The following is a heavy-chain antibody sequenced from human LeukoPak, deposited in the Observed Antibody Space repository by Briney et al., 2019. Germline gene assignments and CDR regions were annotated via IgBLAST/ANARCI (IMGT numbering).Heavy chain of an antibody. CDR3: AKDWGLAVENWFDP. CDR1: GFTFDDYG. CDR2: ISGSGGST. D-gene: IGHD2-21*01. J-gene: IGHJ5*02. V-gene: IGHV3-23*01. Sequence: GGSLRLSCAASGFTFDDYGMSWVCQAPGKGLEWVSGISGSGGSTYYADSVKGRFTISRDNSKNTLYLQMNSLRAEDTAVYYCAKDWGLAVENWFDPWGQGTLVTVSS.